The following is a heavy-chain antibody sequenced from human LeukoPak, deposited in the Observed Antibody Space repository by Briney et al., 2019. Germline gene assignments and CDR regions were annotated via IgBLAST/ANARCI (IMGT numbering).Heavy chain of an antibody. Sequence: TGGSLRLSCAVSGFTFSSVTMNWVRQAPGKGLEWVSYISSSDNTIHYADSVKGRFTISRDNAKNSLYLEMNSLRDEDTAVYYCARVHRGYSYGRLDYWGQGTLVTVSS. D-gene: IGHD5-18*01. J-gene: IGHJ4*02. CDR1: GFTFSSVT. CDR2: ISSSDNTI. V-gene: IGHV3-48*02. CDR3: ARVHRGYSYGRLDY.